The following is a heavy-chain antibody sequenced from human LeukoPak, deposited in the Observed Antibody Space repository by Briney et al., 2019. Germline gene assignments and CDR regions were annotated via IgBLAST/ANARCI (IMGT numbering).Heavy chain of an antibody. J-gene: IGHJ4*02. D-gene: IGHD3-10*01. CDR2: ISSGSSTI. Sequence: GGALRLSCADSGFTFSDYSMNWVRQAPGKGLEWGSYISSGSSTIYYADSAKGRFAISRDNAKNPLYLQMNSLTAEDPAAYSCARGGYGSGRRQLDYWGQGTLITVSS. V-gene: IGHV3-48*01. CDR3: ARGGYGSGRRQLDY. CDR1: GFTFSDYS.